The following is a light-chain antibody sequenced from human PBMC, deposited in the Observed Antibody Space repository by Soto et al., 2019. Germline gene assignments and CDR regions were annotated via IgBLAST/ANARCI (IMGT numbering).Light chain of an antibody. CDR2: AAS. V-gene: IGKV1-6*01. CDR1: QGVSND. CDR3: LQDFAHPLN. Sequence: AIQMTQSPSSLSASVGDRVTITCRASQGVSNDVGWYQQKPGKAPRLLIYAASTLQSGVPSRFSGSQSATDFTLSISSLQPEDFATYYCLQDFAHPLNFGGGTKVEIK. J-gene: IGKJ4*01.